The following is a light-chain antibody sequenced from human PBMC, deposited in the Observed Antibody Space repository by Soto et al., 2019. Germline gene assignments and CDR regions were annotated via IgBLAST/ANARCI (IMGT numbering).Light chain of an antibody. V-gene: IGKV3-20*01. CDR1: QSVTSNF. Sequence: ENVLTQSPGTLSLSPGERATLSCRASQSVTSNFLAWYQQKPGQAPRLLIYGASTRAAGAPDRFSGSGSGTDFTLTITRLEPEDFAVYYCQQYGRSPLLYTFGQGTKLGVK. J-gene: IGKJ2*01. CDR3: QQYGRSPLLYT. CDR2: GAS.